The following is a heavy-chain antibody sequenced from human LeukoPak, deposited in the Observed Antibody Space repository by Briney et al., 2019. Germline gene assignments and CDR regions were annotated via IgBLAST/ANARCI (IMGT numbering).Heavy chain of an antibody. CDR3: ARYYYDSIGYYYFDY. CDR1: GFTFSRYW. V-gene: IGHV3-7*04. CDR2: IKQDGSEK. D-gene: IGHD3-22*01. J-gene: IGHJ4*02. Sequence: PGGSLRLSCVASGFTFSRYWMSWVRQAPGKGLEWVANIKQDGSEKYYVDSVKGRFTISRDNAKNSLYLQMSSLRAEDTAVYYRARYYYDSIGYYYFDYWGQGTLVTVSS.